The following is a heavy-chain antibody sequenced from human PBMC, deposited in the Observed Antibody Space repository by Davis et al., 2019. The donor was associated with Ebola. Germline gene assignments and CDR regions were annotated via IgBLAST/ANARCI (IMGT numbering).Heavy chain of an antibody. Sequence: GESLKISCAASGFTFSSHWMHWVRQAPGKGLVWVSRINGDGSRTNYADSVKGRFTISRDNAKNTLYLQMNSLRAEDTAVYYCARVYSSGWDRYFQHWGQGTLVTVSS. CDR1: GFTFSSHW. CDR2: INGDGSRT. J-gene: IGHJ1*01. CDR3: ARVYSSGWDRYFQH. D-gene: IGHD6-19*01. V-gene: IGHV3-74*01.